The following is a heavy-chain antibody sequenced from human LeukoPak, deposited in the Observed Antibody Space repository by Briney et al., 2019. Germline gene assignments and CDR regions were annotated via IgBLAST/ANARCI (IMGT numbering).Heavy chain of an antibody. CDR1: GYTFTSYA. CDR2: INAGNGNT. V-gene: IGHV1-3*01. CDR3: ARDYYYDSSGPEYYFDY. Sequence: ASVKVSCKASGYTFTSYAMHWVRQAPGQRLEWMGWINAGNGNTQYSQKFQGRVTITRDTSASTAYMELSSLRSEDTAVYYCARDYYYDSSGPEYYFDYWGQGTLVTVSS. J-gene: IGHJ4*02. D-gene: IGHD3-22*01.